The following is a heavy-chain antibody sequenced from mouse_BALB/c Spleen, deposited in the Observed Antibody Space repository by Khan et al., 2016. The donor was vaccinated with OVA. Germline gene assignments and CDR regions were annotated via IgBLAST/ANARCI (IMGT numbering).Heavy chain of an antibody. J-gene: IGHJ3*01. CDR1: GYTFTDFA. V-gene: IGHV1S137*01. CDR2: ISTCYGDA. CDR3: GRESGNSRFAY. D-gene: IGHD1-3*01. Sequence: QVQLQQSGAELVRPGVSVKISCKGSGYTFTDFAMHWVKQSHAKSLEWIGVISTCYGDASYNQKFKGKATMTVDKSSSTAYMELARLTSEDSAIYDCGRESGNSRFAYWGQGTLVTVSA.